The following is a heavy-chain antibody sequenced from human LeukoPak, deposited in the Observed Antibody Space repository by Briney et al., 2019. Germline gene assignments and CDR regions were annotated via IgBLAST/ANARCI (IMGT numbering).Heavy chain of an antibody. CDR1: GYSISNSYY. CDR3: ARVGAWIQLGYFDY. V-gene: IGHV4-38-2*02. J-gene: IGHJ4*02. Sequence: SETLSLTCTVSGYSISNSYYWGWIRQPPGKGLEWIGSIYHSGSTSYSPSLKSRVTISVDTSKNQFSLQLSSVTATDTAVYYCARVGAWIQLGYFDYWGQGTLVTVSS. D-gene: IGHD5-18*01. CDR2: IYHSGST.